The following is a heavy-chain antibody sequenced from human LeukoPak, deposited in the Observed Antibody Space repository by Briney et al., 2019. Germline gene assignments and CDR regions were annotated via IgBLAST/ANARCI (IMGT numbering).Heavy chain of an antibody. CDR2: IRYDGSNK. D-gene: IGHD2-8*02. Sequence: GGSLRLSCAASGFTFSSYGMHWVRQAPGKGLEWVAFIRYDGSNKYYADSVKGRFTISRDNSKNTLYLQMNSLRAEDTAVYYCAKEAFTGHPSPYYFDYWGQGTLVTVSS. V-gene: IGHV3-30*02. CDR1: GFTFSSYG. J-gene: IGHJ4*02. CDR3: AKEAFTGHPSPYYFDY.